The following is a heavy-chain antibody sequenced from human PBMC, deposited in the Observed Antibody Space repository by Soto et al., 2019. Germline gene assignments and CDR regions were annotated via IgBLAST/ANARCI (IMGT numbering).Heavy chain of an antibody. D-gene: IGHD3-3*01. J-gene: IGHJ4*02. Sequence: ETLSLTCAVYGGSFSGYYWSWIRQPPGKGLEWIGEINHSGSTNYNPSLKSRVTISVDTSKNQFSLKLSSVTAADTAVYYCARVYYDFWSGYYTFDFSCQGTLVTFSS. CDR3: ARVYYDFWSGYYTFDF. V-gene: IGHV4-34*01. CDR2: INHSGST. CDR1: GGSFSGYY.